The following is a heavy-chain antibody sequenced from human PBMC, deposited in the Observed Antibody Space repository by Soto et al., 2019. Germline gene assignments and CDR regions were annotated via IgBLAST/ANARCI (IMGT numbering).Heavy chain of an antibody. CDR1: GGSISSSSYY. V-gene: IGHV4-39*01. CDR2: IYYSGST. Sequence: SETLSLTCTVSGGSISSSSYYWGWIRQPPGKGLEWIGSIYYSGSTYYNPSLKSRVTISVDTSKNQFSLKLSSVTAADTAVYYCARHQSHSSSYVDPWGQGTMVTVSS. D-gene: IGHD6-13*01. CDR3: ARHQSHSSSYVDP. J-gene: IGHJ5*02.